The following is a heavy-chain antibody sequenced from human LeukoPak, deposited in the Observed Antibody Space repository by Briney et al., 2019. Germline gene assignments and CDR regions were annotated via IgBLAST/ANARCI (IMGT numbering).Heavy chain of an antibody. CDR2: IKQDGSEK. CDR3: VRGPNWFDP. CDR1: GFTFSTYW. V-gene: IGHV3-7*01. J-gene: IGHJ5*02. Sequence: PGGSLRLSCAASGFTFSTYWKSWVRQAPGKGLEWVANIKQDGSEKYYLESVKGRFTISRDNAKNSLYLQMNSLRAEDTAVYYCVRGPNWFDPWGQGTLVTVSS.